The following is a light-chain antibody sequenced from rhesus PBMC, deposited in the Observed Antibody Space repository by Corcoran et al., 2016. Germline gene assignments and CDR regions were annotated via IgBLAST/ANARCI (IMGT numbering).Light chain of an antibody. V-gene: IGLV2S7*01. CDR1: SSDIGGYNY. J-gene: IGLJ6*01. Sequence: QSAPTQPPAVSGSPGQSGTIPCTGTSSDIGGYNYVSWYQQHPGKAPKLMIYGVSNRPSGVSDRFSGSKSGNTASLTISGLQAEDDADYYCCSYTTSSTFVFGSGTKLTVL. CDR2: GVS. CDR3: CSYTTSSTFV.